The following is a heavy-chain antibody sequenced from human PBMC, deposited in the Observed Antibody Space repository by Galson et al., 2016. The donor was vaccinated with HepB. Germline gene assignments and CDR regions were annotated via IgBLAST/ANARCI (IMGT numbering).Heavy chain of an antibody. Sequence: SLRLSCAASGFAFTFYAMNWVRLTPGKGLEWVASITASGTTTHYADSVEGRFTVSRDSSKKMLFLQMNSLRVEDTAVYYCAKDANFWSGYPEDAFDMWGQGTMVTVSS. CDR2: ITASGTTT. V-gene: IGHV3-23*01. CDR3: AKDANFWSGYPEDAFDM. CDR1: GFAFTFYA. J-gene: IGHJ3*02. D-gene: IGHD3-3*01.